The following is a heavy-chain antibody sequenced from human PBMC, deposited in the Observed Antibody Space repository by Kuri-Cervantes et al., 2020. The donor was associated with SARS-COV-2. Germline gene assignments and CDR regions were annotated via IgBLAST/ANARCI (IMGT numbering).Heavy chain of an antibody. Sequence: ASVKVSCKSSGFIFPNYAIHWLRQAPGQRLEWLGLINAGSGDTKYSQIFQGRVTITRDTSASTDYMELSSLRSEDTAVYYCARGGDFWYFYYDMDVWGQGTTVTVSS. CDR3: ARGGDFWYFYYDMDV. CDR2: INAGSGDT. J-gene: IGHJ6*02. V-gene: IGHV1-3*01. CDR1: GFIFPNYA. D-gene: IGHD3-3*01.